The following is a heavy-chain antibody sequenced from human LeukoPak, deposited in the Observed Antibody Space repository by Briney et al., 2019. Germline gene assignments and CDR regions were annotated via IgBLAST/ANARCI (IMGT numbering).Heavy chain of an antibody. J-gene: IGHJ3*02. Sequence: SVKVSCKASGGTFSSYAISWVRQAPGQGLEWMGGIIPIFGTANYAQKFQGRVTITADESTSTAYMELSSLRSEDTAVYYCASPGGAVVPAAKAAFDIWGQGTMVTVSS. V-gene: IGHV1-69*13. D-gene: IGHD2-2*01. CDR3: ASPGGAVVPAAKAAFDI. CDR2: IIPIFGTA. CDR1: GGTFSSYA.